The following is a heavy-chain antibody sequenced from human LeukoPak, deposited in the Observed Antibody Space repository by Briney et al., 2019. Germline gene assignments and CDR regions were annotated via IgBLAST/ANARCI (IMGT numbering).Heavy chain of an antibody. CDR3: ARDFWSSDAFDI. V-gene: IGHV1-2*02. CDR1: RYTFTGYF. J-gene: IGHJ3*02. CDR2: INPNSGGT. Sequence: ASVKVSCKASRYTFTGYFMHWVRQAAGQGLEWMGWINPNSGGTNYAQKFQGRVTMTRDTSISTAYMELSRLRSDDTAVYYCARDFWSSDAFDIWGQGTMVTVSS. D-gene: IGHD3-3*01.